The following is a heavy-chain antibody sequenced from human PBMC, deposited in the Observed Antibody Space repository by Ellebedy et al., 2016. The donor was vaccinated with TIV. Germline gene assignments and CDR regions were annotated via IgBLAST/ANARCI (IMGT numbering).Heavy chain of an antibody. CDR1: GFIFDDYA. Sequence: GGSLRLSXVASGFIFDDYAMHWVRQAPGKGLEWVSGISWNSLSLDYADSVKGRFTISRDNAKNSVYLEMNSLRPEDTGLYFCVRPFGGTRFDYWGQGALVTVSS. V-gene: IGHV3-9*01. D-gene: IGHD1-1*01. CDR2: ISWNSLSL. CDR3: VRPFGGTRFDY. J-gene: IGHJ4*02.